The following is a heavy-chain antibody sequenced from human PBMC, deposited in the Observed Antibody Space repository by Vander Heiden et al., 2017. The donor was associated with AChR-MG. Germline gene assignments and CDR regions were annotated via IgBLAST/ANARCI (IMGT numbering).Heavy chain of an antibody. CDR1: GGSFSGYY. CDR2: INHSGST. V-gene: IGHV4-34*01. Sequence: VPLQQWGAGLFKPSGAPSLPFPVYGGSFSGYYWSWIRQPPGKGLEWIGEINHSGSTNYNPSLKSRVTISVDTSKNQFSLKLSSVTAADTAVYYCARHCSGGSCYFDYWGQGTLVTVSS. J-gene: IGHJ4*02. D-gene: IGHD2-15*01. CDR3: ARHCSGGSCYFDY.